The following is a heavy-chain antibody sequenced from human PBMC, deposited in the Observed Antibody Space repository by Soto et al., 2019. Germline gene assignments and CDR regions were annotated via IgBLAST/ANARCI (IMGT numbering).Heavy chain of an antibody. CDR3: AIGKTSALSGGPKRPAPFSTSLLRQPDQYYTTLDVSALDV. J-gene: IGHJ6*02. D-gene: IGHD3-3*01. V-gene: IGHV3-30*03. CDR1: GFTSSYYG. CDR2: LPFNEDGRFVGDKR. Sequence: QVQLVESGGGVVHPGRPLSLPGVPSGFTSSYYGIHWVAKGPAKGLGWVASLPFNEDGRFVGDKRASAESWKGGLTISPPQPGNTVSLHMNSLRPDYTVVYYCAIGKTSALSGGPKRPAPFSTSLLRQPDQYYTTLDVSALDVWGQGTTVIVSS.